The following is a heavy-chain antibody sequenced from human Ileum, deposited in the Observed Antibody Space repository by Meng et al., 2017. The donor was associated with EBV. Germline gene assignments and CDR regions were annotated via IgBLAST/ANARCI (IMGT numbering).Heavy chain of an antibody. Sequence: QLQLQESGSGLVKPSATLSLTCAVSGGSICGSDSYWGWIRQPPGKGLEWIGTVHHTGSAYYTPSLESRVTISADTAQNHFSLNLSSVTAADTAVYYCVRHRSLSGTYSDWGQGTLVTVAS. CDR1: GGSICGSDSY. J-gene: IGHJ4*02. CDR3: VRHRSLSGTYSD. V-gene: IGHV4-39*01. CDR2: VHHTGSA. D-gene: IGHD1-26*01.